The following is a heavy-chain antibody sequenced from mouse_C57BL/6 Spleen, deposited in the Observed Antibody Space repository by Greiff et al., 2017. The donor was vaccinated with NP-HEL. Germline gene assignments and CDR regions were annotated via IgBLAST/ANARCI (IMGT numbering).Heavy chain of an antibody. CDR1: GYAFSSSW. CDR3: ANYSNYEAMDY. CDR2: IYPGDGDT. V-gene: IGHV1-82*01. D-gene: IGHD2-5*01. J-gene: IGHJ4*01. Sequence: VQLQESGPELVKPGASVKISCKASGYAFSSSWMNWVKQRPGKGLEWIGRIYPGDGDTNYNGKFKGKATLTADKSSSTAYMQLSSLTSEDSAVYFCANYSNYEAMDYWGQGTSVTVSS.